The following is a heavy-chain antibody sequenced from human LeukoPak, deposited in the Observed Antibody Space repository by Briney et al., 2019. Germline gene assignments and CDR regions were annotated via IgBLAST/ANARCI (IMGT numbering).Heavy chain of an antibody. J-gene: IGHJ4*02. CDR3: AREIHYYGSGSYDY. V-gene: IGHV4-59*02. D-gene: IGHD3-10*01. CDR1: GFTVSGNY. Sequence: GSLRLSCAASGFTVSGNYMSWIRQPPGKGLEWIGYIHYSGSTKYNPSLKSRVTISVDKAKNQFSLKVSSVTAADTAVYYCAREIHYYGSGSYDYWGQGTLVTVSS. CDR2: IHYSGST.